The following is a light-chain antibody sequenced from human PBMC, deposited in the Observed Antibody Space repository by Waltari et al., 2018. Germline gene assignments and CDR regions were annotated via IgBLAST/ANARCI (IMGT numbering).Light chain of an antibody. Sequence: DIQITQSPSSVSASVGDRVTITCRASADISNWLAWYQQKPGKGSNLLIFGAFTLQGGVPSRFSGSGSGTDFTLTISGLQPEDSTTYFCQQGSSFPPTFGQGTKVEIK. CDR2: GAF. V-gene: IGKV1-12*01. CDR3: QQGSSFPPT. CDR1: ADISNW. J-gene: IGKJ1*01.